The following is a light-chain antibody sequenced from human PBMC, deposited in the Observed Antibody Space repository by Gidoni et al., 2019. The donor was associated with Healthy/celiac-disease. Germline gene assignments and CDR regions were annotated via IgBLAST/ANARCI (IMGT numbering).Light chain of an antibody. Sequence: QSVLTQPPSASGTPAQRVTISCPGSSPNIARNTVNCDQQLPGTAPKLLIYSNNQRPSGVPDRFSGSKSGTSASLAISGLQSEDEADYYCAAWDDSLNGWVFGGGTKLTVL. CDR1: SPNIARNT. CDR3: AAWDDSLNGWV. J-gene: IGLJ3*02. CDR2: SNN. V-gene: IGLV1-44*01.